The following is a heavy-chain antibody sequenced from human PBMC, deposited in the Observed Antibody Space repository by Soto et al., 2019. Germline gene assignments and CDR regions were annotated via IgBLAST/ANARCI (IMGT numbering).Heavy chain of an antibody. CDR1: GFTFSSYW. D-gene: IGHD6-19*01. CDR3: VRGATTTGWFDAFDL. V-gene: IGHV3-33*08. Sequence: PGGSLRLSCAASGFTFSSYWMHWVRQAPGKGLVWVSFIWDDGRDKYYADSVEGRFSISRDNSKNTLNLQVKSLRPEDTALYYCVRGATTTGWFDAFDLWGRGTMVTVSS. CDR2: IWDDGRDK. J-gene: IGHJ3*01.